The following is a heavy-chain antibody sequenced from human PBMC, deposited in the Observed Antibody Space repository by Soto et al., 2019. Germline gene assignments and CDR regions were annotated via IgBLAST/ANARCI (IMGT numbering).Heavy chain of an antibody. Sequence: QVQLVESGGGVVQPGRSLRLSCEASGFTFSSYGMHWVRQAPGKGLEWVAVIWYDGSNKYYADSVKGRFTISRDNSKNTLYLQMNSLRAEDTAVYYCARDRGWQQLVGLFDYWGQGTLVTVSS. D-gene: IGHD6-13*01. CDR2: IWYDGSNK. V-gene: IGHV3-33*01. CDR1: GFTFSSYG. J-gene: IGHJ4*02. CDR3: ARDRGWQQLVGLFDY.